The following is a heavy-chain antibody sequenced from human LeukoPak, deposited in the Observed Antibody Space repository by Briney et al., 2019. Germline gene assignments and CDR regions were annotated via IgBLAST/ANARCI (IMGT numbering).Heavy chain of an antibody. V-gene: IGHV1-18*01. J-gene: IGHJ4*02. D-gene: IGHD5-18*01. CDR3: ARGYGYSYGLFDY. Sequence: ASVKVSCKASGYTFTNYDISWVRQAPGQGLEWMGRIYASNCNTKYAQKLQGRVTMATDTSTSTAYMELRSLRADDTAVYFCARGYGYSYGLFDYWGQGTLVTVSS. CDR1: GYTFTNYD. CDR2: IYASNCNT.